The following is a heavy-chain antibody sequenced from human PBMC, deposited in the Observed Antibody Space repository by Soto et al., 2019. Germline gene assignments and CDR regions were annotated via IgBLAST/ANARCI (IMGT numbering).Heavy chain of an antibody. V-gene: IGHV4-59*12. CDR3: ASPYYDFWTGPPWGTQKYYFDF. J-gene: IGHJ4*02. CDR2: IYYSGST. CDR1: GGSISSYY. D-gene: IGHD3-3*01. Sequence: PSETLSLTCTVSGGSISSYYWSWIRQPPGKGLEWIGYIYYSGSTNYNPSLESRITISVDTSKNQFSLKLSSVTAADTAVYYCASPYYDFWTGPPWGTQKYYFDFWGQGTLVTVSS.